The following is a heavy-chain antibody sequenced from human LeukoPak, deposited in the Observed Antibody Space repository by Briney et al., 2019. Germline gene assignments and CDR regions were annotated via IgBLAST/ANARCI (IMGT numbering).Heavy chain of an antibody. V-gene: IGHV4-39*01. CDR3: ARRGTRWYFDY. J-gene: IGHJ4*02. Sequence: SETLSLTCTVSGGSISSGDYYWGWIRQPPGKGPEWIGSIHHTRSTYYNLSFKSRVTISVDTSNNQFSLRLRSVTAADTAAYYCARRGTRWYFDYWGQGTLVTVSS. CDR2: IHHTRST. D-gene: IGHD4-23*01. CDR1: GGSISSGDYY.